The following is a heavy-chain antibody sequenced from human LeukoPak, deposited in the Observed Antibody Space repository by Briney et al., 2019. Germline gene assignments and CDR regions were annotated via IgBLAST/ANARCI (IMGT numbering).Heavy chain of an antibody. J-gene: IGHJ4*02. D-gene: IGHD3-16*01. CDR1: GFTFSYYE. CDR2: ISSSGNTI. CDR3: ARRGDY. Sequence: PGGSLRLSCAASGFTFSYYEMNWVRQAPGKGLEWLSYISSSGNTIYYADSVRGRFTISRDNAKNSLYLQMNSLRAEDTALYYCARRGDYWGQGTLVIVSS. V-gene: IGHV3-48*03.